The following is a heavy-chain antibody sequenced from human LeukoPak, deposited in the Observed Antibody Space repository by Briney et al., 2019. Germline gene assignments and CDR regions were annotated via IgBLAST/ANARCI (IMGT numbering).Heavy chain of an antibody. CDR2: IDNSGST. CDR1: GGSISSYY. J-gene: IGHJ4*02. Sequence: SETLSLTCTVSGGSISSYYWSWIRQPPGKGLEWIGYIDNSGSTNYNPSLKSRVTISVDTSKNQFSLKLSSVTAADTAVYYCARRHNLDYWGQGTLVTVSS. CDR3: ARRHNLDY. V-gene: IGHV4-59*08. D-gene: IGHD1-1*01.